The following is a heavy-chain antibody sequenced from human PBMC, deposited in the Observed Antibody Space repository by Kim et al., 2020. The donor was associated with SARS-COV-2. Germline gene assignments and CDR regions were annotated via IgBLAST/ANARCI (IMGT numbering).Heavy chain of an antibody. CDR3: ARDANRGYSYGWTYYYYG. D-gene: IGHD5-18*01. J-gene: IGHJ6*01. Sequence: GRSLRLSCAASGFTFSSYAMHWVRQAPGKGLEWVAVISYDGSNKNYADSVKGRFTISRDNSKNTLYLQMNSLRAEDTAVYYCARDANRGYSYGWTYYYYG. CDR1: GFTFSSYA. CDR2: ISYDGSNK. V-gene: IGHV3-30*04.